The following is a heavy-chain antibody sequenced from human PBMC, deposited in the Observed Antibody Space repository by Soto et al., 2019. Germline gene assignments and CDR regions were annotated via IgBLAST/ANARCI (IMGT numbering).Heavy chain of an antibody. CDR1: GGSFSGYY. V-gene: IGHV4-34*01. D-gene: IGHD5-18*01. CDR2: INHSGST. J-gene: IGHJ5*02. CDR3: ARYQVTHGFDP. Sequence: PSETLSLTCAVYGGSFSGYYWSWIRQPPGKGLEWIGEINHSGSTNYNPSLKSRVTISVDTSKNQFSLKLSSVTAADTAVYYCARYQVTHGFDPCGQGTLVTVSS.